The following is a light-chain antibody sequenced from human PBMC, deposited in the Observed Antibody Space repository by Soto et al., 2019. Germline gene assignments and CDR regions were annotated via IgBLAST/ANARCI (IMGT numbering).Light chain of an antibody. V-gene: IGKV1-27*01. J-gene: IGKJ1*01. CDR2: AAS. CDR1: QGISNY. Sequence: DIQMTQSPFTLSASVGGRVTITCRASQGISNYLAWYQQKPGKVPKLLIYAASTLQSGVPSRFTGSGSGTDFTLTISSLQPEDVATYYCQKYNSAPWTFGQGTKVDIK. CDR3: QKYNSAPWT.